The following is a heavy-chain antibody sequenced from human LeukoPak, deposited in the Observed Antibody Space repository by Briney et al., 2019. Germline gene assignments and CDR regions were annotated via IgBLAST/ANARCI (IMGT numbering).Heavy chain of an antibody. J-gene: IGHJ4*02. CDR1: GFIFHTYA. CDR2: ITASGNYT. D-gene: IGHD2-8*01. CDR3: ARRTGALCTKSICRFDS. V-gene: IGHV3-23*01. Sequence: PGGSLRLSCAASGFIFHTYAMSWVRQPPGKGLEWVSTITASGNYTAYADSVKCRFTISRDSSKNTLYLQMNSLRAEDTAVYYCARRTGALCTKSICRFDSWGQGTLVAVSS.